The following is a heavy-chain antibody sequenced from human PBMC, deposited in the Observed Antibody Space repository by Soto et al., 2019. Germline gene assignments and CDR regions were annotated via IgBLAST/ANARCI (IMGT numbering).Heavy chain of an antibody. CDR1: GFTFSSYA. D-gene: IGHD2-8*01. CDR3: AKLGFVLMELYYFHQ. J-gene: IGHJ4*01. V-gene: IGHV3-23*01. Sequence: PGGSLRLSCTASGFTFSSYAMSWVRQAPGKELEWVSTISGNSGKTNYAESVKGRFSISRDNSKNTVHLQLDSLGAEDTAVYFCAKLGFVLMELYYFHQWGHGTLVTVSS. CDR2: ISGNSGKT.